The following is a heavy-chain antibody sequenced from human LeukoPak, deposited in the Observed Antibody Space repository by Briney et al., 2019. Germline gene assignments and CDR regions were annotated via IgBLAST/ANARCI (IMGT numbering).Heavy chain of an antibody. CDR1: GYRVARSW. CDR2: IYPGDSDT. Sequence: GESLKISCKGSGYRVARSWIGGVRQTPGKSLEWMGIIYPGDSDTRYSPSFQGQVTISADKSISTAYLQWSSLKASDTAMYYCARHREYSSSWYQDNFSHYYMDVWGKGTTVAVSS. D-gene: IGHD6-13*01. CDR3: ARHREYSSSWYQDNFSHYYMDV. V-gene: IGHV5-51*01. J-gene: IGHJ6*03.